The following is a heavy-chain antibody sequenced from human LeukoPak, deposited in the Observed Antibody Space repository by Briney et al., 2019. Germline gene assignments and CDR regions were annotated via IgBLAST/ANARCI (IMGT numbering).Heavy chain of an antibody. J-gene: IGHJ3*02. V-gene: IGHV4-39*07. D-gene: IGHD1-14*01. CDR3: ARDLAYIRAFDI. CDR1: GGSISSSSYY. Sequence: SETLSLTCTVSGGSISSSSYYWGWIRQPPGKGLEWIGSIYYSGSTYYNPSLKSRVTISVDTSKNQFSLKLSSVTAADTAVYYCARDLAYIRAFDIWGQGTMVTVSS. CDR2: IYYSGST.